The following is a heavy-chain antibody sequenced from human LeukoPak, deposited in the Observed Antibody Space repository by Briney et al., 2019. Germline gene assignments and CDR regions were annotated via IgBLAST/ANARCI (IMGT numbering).Heavy chain of an antibody. CDR2: INHGGSH. V-gene: IGHV4-34*01. CDR1: GGSFSGYY. Sequence: SETLSLTCAVYGGSFSGYYWTWIRQPPGKGLEWIGEINHGGSHNYNPSLKSRVTLSVDTSKNQFSLKLNSVTAADTAVYYCARGCDHPDYWGQGTLVTVSS. D-gene: IGHD2-21*02. CDR3: ARGCDHPDY. J-gene: IGHJ4*02.